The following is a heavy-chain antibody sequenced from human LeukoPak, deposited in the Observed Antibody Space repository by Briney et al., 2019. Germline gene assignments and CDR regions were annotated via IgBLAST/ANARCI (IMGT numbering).Heavy chain of an antibody. Sequence: GGSLRLSCAASGFTFSNYAFHWVRQPPGKGLEWAAVISYEGSVTYYADSVKGRFTISRDNSKNTLDLQMNSLRVEDTAVYYCVRDRAPWGGALGGAKGMDVWGEGATVTVSS. CDR1: GFTFSNYA. D-gene: IGHD3-10*01. J-gene: IGHJ6*04. CDR3: VRDRAPWGGALGGAKGMDV. V-gene: IGHV3-30*04. CDR2: ISYEGSVT.